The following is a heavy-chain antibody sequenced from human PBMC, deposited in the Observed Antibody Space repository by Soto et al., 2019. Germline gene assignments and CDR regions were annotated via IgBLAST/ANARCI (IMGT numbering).Heavy chain of an antibody. Sequence: EVHLVESGGGLVQPGRSLRLSCAASGFTFDDYAMHWVRQAPGKGLEWVSGISWNSGTRGYADSVKGRFTISRDNAKNSLYVQMNSLRAEDTALYYCAKDTGGGTGYDTYYFDYWGQGTLVTVSS. V-gene: IGHV3-9*01. J-gene: IGHJ4*02. CDR3: AKDTGGGTGYDTYYFDY. CDR2: ISWNSGTR. D-gene: IGHD5-12*01. CDR1: GFTFDDYA.